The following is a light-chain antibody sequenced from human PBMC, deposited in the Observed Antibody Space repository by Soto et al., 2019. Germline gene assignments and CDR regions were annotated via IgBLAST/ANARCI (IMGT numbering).Light chain of an antibody. V-gene: IGKV1-5*01. CDR1: QNIERW. Sequence: DIQMTQSPSTLSASVGDRVTITCRASQNIERWLAWYQQKPGKAPKLLLYDVSSLESGVPSRFSGSGSGTEFILTINGPQPDDFATYYCQHYNSYSEAFGQGTKVDIK. CDR3: QHYNSYSEA. CDR2: DVS. J-gene: IGKJ1*01.